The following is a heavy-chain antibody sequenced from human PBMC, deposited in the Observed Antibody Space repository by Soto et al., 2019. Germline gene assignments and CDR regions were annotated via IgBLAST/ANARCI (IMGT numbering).Heavy chain of an antibody. CDR2: IYYSGST. D-gene: IGHD1-7*01. V-gene: IGHV4-59*12. CDR3: ARAGIGDWNYWYFDY. CDR1: GGSISSYY. J-gene: IGHJ4*02. Sequence: PSETVSLTCTVSGGSISSYYWSWIRQPPGKGLEGIGYIYYSGSTNYTHSLKSRVTISVDTSKNQFSLQLNSVTPEDTAVYYCARAGIGDWNYWYFDYWGQGTLVPVS.